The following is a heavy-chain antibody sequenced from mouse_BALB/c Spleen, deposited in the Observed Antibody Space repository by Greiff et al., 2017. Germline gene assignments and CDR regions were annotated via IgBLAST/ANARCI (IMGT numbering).Heavy chain of an antibody. CDR1: GFTFSSYG. CDR2: ISSGGSYT. CDR3: ARRDGGDAMDY. J-gene: IGHJ4*01. Sequence: EVQVVESGGDLVKPGGSLKLSCAASGFTFSSYGMSWVRQTPDKRLEWVATISSGGSYTYYPDSVKGRFTISRDNAKNTLYLQMSSLKSEDTAMYYCARRDGGDAMDYWGQGTSVTVSS. V-gene: IGHV5-6*01.